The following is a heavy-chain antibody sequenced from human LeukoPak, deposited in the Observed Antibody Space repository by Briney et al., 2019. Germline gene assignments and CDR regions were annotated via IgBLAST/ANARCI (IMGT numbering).Heavy chain of an antibody. CDR2: MNPNSGNT. Sequence: GASMKVSCKASGYTFTSYGISWVRQAPGQGLEWMGWMNPNSGNTGYAQKFQGRVTITRNTSISTAYMELSSLRSEDTAVYYCARYGRKSGGYWGQGTLVTVSS. J-gene: IGHJ4*02. D-gene: IGHD4-17*01. V-gene: IGHV1-8*03. CDR1: GYTFTSYG. CDR3: ARYGRKSGGY.